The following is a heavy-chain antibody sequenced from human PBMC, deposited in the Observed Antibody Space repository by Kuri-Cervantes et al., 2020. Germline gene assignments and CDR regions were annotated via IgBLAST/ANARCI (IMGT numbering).Heavy chain of an antibody. CDR2: INWVGGAT. V-gene: IGHV3-20*04. J-gene: IGHJ4*02. Sequence: GESLKISCAVSGFTFSTYSMNWVRQAPGKGLEWVSSINWVGGATGYADSVKGRFTISRENAKNRLYLQMHSLRAEDTAVYYCAGEERGSDTTDWGQGTLVTVSS. CDR3: AGEERGSDTTD. CDR1: GFTFSTYS. D-gene: IGHD1-1*01.